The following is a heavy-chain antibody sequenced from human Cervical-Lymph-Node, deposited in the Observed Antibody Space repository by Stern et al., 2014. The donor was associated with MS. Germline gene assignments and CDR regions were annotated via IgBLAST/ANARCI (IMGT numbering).Heavy chain of an antibody. CDR3: ARPAAARYFDY. CDR2: ISSDGSSQ. Sequence: VQLVQSGGGVVQPGRSLSLSCATSGFTFGRPSMHWVRQAPGKGLEWVAIISSDGSSQHYADSGKGRFTIARDNSNNTLDLQMNSLRVEDTAMYYCARPAAARYFDYWGQGSQVTVSS. D-gene: IGHD6-25*01. CDR1: GFTFGRPS. V-gene: IGHV3-30-3*01. J-gene: IGHJ4*02.